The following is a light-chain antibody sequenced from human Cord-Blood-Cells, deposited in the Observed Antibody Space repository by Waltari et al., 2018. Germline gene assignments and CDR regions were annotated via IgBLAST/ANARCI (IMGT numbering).Light chain of an antibody. Sequence: ELVLTQSPGTLSLSPGERATLSCRASQSVSSSYLAWYQQKPGQAPRLLIYGASTRATGIPARFSGSGSGTEFALTISSLQSEDFAVYYCQQYNNWPPWTFGQGTKVEIK. CDR3: QQYNNWPPWT. CDR2: GAS. CDR1: QSVSSSY. J-gene: IGKJ1*01. V-gene: IGKV3-15*01.